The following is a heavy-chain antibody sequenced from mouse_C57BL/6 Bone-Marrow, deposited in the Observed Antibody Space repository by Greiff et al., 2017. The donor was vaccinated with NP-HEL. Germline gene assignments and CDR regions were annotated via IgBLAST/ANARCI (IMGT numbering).Heavy chain of an antibody. CDR3: VRDDGYSGLAY. D-gene: IGHD2-3*01. J-gene: IGHJ3*01. V-gene: IGHV10-3*01. CDR2: IRRKSSNYST. Sequence: EVQLVESGGGLVQPKGSLKLSCAASGFPFNTYAMHWVRQAPGKGLEWFARIRRKSSNYSTYYAHSVKDRFTISRDDSQSMLYLQMNNLKNEDTAMYYCVRDDGYSGLAYWGQGTLVTVAA. CDR1: GFPFNTYA.